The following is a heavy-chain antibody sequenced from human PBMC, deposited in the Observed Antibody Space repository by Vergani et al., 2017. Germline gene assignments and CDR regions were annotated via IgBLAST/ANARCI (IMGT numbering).Heavy chain of an antibody. CDR3: ARGGGSGWYIIYYYYGMDV. Sequence: QVQLVQSGAEVKKPGASVKVSCKASGYTFTSYDINWVRHATGQGLEWMGWMNPNSGNTGYAQKFQGRVTMTRNTSISTAYMELSSLRSEDTAVYYCARGGGSGWYIIYYYYGMDVWGQGITVTVSS. CDR1: GYTFTSYD. D-gene: IGHD6-19*01. CDR2: MNPNSGNT. V-gene: IGHV1-8*01. J-gene: IGHJ6*02.